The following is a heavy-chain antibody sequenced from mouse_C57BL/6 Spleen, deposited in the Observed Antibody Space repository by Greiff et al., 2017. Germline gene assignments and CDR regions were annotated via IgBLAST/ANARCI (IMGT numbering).Heavy chain of an antibody. V-gene: IGHV1-78*01. CDR3: ARKPNIDY. CDR1: GYTFTDHT. Sequence: QVQLQQSDAELVKPGASVKLSCKVSGYTFTDHTFHWMMQRPAQGPVGIGYIYPRDGSTKYNEKVKGKATLTADKSSSTAYVQLNSLTSEDSAVYFCARKPNIDYWGQGTTLTVSS. CDR2: IYPRDGST. J-gene: IGHJ2*01.